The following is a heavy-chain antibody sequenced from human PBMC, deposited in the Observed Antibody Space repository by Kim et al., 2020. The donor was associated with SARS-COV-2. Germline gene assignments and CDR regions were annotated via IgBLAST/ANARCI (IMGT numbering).Heavy chain of an antibody. J-gene: IGHJ4*01. CDR1: GFTFSSYG. CDR2: ISYDGSNK. D-gene: IGHD3-3*01. Sequence: GGSLRLSCVASGFTFSSYGMHWVRQAPGKGLEWVAVISYDGSNKYYADSVKGRFTSSRDNSKNTLYLQLNSLRAEDTAVDYCARDSSYDFWGCQNYFDY. V-gene: IGHV3-30*03. CDR3: ARDSSYDFWGCQNYFDY.